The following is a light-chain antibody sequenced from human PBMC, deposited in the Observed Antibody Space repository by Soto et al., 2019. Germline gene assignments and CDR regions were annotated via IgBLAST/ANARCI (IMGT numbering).Light chain of an antibody. CDR2: DVN. CDR1: SSDVGGYNY. J-gene: IGLJ1*01. V-gene: IGLV2-11*01. CDR3: CSYAGGYSFV. Sequence: QSVLTQPLSVSGSPGQSVTISCTGTSSDVGGYNYVSWYQQHPGKVPKFLIYDVNKRPSGVPDRFSGSKSGNTASLTIAGLQAEDEADYYCCSYAGGYSFVFGTGTKVTVL.